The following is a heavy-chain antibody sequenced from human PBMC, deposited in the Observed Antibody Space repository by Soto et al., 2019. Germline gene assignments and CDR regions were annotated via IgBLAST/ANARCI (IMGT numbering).Heavy chain of an antibody. V-gene: IGHV3-23*01. CDR1: GFTFSSHA. CDR3: AKGVNYYDSSGYYSYFYYGLDV. CDR2: ISASGGST. J-gene: IGHJ6*02. Sequence: GGSLRLSCAASGFTFSSHALTWVRQAPGKGLEWVSAISASGGSTYYGDSVKGRFTISRDNSKNTLYLQMNSLRAEDTAAYYCAKGVNYYDSSGYYSYFYYGLDVWGQGTTVTVSS. D-gene: IGHD3-22*01.